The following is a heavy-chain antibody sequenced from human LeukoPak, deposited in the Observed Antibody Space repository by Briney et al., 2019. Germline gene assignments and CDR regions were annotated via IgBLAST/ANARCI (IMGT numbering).Heavy chain of an antibody. V-gene: IGHV3-30*18. CDR3: AKEGHYDSSGYYDY. Sequence: GRSLRLSCAASGFTFSSYGMHWVRQAPGKGLEWVAVISNDGSNNYSADSVKGRFTISRDNSKNTLYLQMNSLRAEDTAVYYCAKEGHYDSSGYYDYWGQGTLVTVSS. D-gene: IGHD3-22*01. J-gene: IGHJ4*02. CDR1: GFTFSSYG. CDR2: ISNDGSNN.